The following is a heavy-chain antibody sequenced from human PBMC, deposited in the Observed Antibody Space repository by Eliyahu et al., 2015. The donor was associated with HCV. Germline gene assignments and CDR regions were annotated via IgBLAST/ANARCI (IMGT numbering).Heavy chain of an antibody. CDR3: AKEPVVVVPAAIGLTYYDFWSGHNWFDP. D-gene: IGHD2-2*02. CDR1: GFTFSSYX. Sequence: EVQLLESGGGLVQPGGSLRLSCAASGFTFSSYXXSWVRXXPGKGLEWVSAISGSGGSTYYADSVKGRFTISRDNSKNTLYLQMNSLRAEDTAVYYCAKEPVVVVPAAIGLTYYDFWSGHNWFDPWGQGTLVTVSS. V-gene: IGHV3-23*01. J-gene: IGHJ5*02. CDR2: ISGSGGST.